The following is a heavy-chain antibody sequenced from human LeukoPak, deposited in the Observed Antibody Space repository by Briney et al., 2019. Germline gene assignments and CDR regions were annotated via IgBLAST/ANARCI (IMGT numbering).Heavy chain of an antibody. CDR3: ARVGRNYYFDY. Sequence: PGGSLRLSCAASRFTFSDYYMSWIRQAPGKGLEWVSYISGRSSNIYYADSVRSRFTISRDNAKNSLYLQMNSLSVEDTAVYYCARVGRNYYFDYWGQGTLVTVSS. V-gene: IGHV3-11*04. D-gene: IGHD1-26*01. J-gene: IGHJ4*02. CDR2: ISGRSSNI. CDR1: RFTFSDYY.